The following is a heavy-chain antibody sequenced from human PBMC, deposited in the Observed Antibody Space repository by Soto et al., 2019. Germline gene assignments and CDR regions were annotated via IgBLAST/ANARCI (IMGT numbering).Heavy chain of an antibody. Sequence: EVQLLESGGGLVQPGGSLRLSCAGSGFIFNNYAMNWVRQAPGKGLEWVSGIIDSADSTYYAESVKGRFTISRDNSKNTLYLQMTSLRVEDSAVYYCAKEGFDYWGQGTLVTVSS. J-gene: IGHJ4*02. V-gene: IGHV3-23*01. CDR1: GFIFNNYA. CDR3: AKEGFDY. CDR2: IIDSADST.